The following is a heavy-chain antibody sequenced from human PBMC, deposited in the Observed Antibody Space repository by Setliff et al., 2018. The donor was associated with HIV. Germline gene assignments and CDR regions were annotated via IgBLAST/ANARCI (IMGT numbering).Heavy chain of an antibody. Sequence: SETLSLTCSVSGGSLISGGYYWSWIRQHPGKGLEWNGYVYYTGKTYYNPSLESRISMSVDTSKNQFSLKPTSVTAADTAIYYCARDLTSNSNCFEPWGQGTQVTVPQ. CDR2: VYYTGKT. V-gene: IGHV4-31*03. D-gene: IGHD4-4*01. CDR1: GGSLISGGYY. J-gene: IGHJ5*02. CDR3: ARDLTSNSNCFEP.